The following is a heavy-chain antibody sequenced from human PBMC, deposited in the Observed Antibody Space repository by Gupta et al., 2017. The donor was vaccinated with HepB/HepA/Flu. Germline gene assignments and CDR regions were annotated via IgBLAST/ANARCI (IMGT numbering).Heavy chain of an antibody. CDR3: TRGNSVVGGVHG. D-gene: IGHD2-8*02. V-gene: IGHV4-34*01. Sequence: QVQLQQWGAGRLKPSETLSLTCAVYGGSYSGYYSSWIRQHPGKGLEWIGEINHRCSTNYNPSLKSRVTMSASTSKNELFLKLNSVTAADAAFDDCTRGNSVVGGVHGWGQGTTVTVSS. J-gene: IGHJ6*02. CDR1: GGSYSGYY. CDR2: INHRCST.